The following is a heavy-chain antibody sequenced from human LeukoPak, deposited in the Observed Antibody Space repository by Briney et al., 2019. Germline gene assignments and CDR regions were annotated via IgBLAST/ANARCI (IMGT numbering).Heavy chain of an antibody. J-gene: IGHJ4*02. D-gene: IGHD6-19*01. CDR3: ARDFGSSGWYFLPGAYFDY. Sequence: GGSLRLSCAASGFTFSSYSMNWVRQAPGKGLEWVSSISSSSSYIYYADSVKGRFTISRDNAKNSLYLQMNSLRAEDTAVYYCARDFGSSGWYFLPGAYFDYWGQGTLVTVSS. CDR1: GFTFSSYS. CDR2: ISSSSSYI. V-gene: IGHV3-21*01.